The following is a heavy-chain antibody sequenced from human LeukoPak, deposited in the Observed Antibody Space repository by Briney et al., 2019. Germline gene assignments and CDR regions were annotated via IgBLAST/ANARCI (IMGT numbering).Heavy chain of an antibody. CDR2: INTNTGNP. V-gene: IGHV7-4-1*02. Sequence: ASVKVSCKASGYTFTSYAMNWVRQAPGQGLEWMGWINTNTGNPTYAQCFTGRFVFSLDTSVSTAYLQVSSLKAEDTAVYYCARSARPGIAAPDAFDIWGQGTMVTVSS. J-gene: IGHJ3*02. CDR3: ARSARPGIAAPDAFDI. CDR1: GYTFTSYA. D-gene: IGHD6-25*01.